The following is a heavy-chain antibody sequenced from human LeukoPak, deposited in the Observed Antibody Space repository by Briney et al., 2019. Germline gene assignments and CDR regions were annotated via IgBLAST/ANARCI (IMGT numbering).Heavy chain of an antibody. CDR2: VSGNNGNT. Sequence: ASVKVSCKASGYTFTTYGISWVRQAPGQGLEWMGWVSGNNGNTNYAQKLQGRVTMTTDTSTNTAYMELRSLRSDDTAVYYCARDYDVWGQGTMVTVSS. J-gene: IGHJ3*01. V-gene: IGHV1-18*01. CDR1: GYTFTTYG. CDR3: ARDYDV.